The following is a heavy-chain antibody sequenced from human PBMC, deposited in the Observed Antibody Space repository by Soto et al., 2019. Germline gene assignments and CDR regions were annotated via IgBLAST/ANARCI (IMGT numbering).Heavy chain of an antibody. CDR3: AKDLSHDYGDYRLGSGMDV. CDR1: GFTFSSYG. J-gene: IGHJ6*02. CDR2: ISYDGSNK. D-gene: IGHD4-17*01. V-gene: IGHV3-30*18. Sequence: QPGGSLRLSCVASGFTFSSYGMHWVRQAPGKGLEWVAVISYDGSNKYYADSVKGRFTISRDNSKNTLYLQMNSLRAEDTAVYYCAKDLSHDYGDYRLGSGMDVWGQGTTVTVSS.